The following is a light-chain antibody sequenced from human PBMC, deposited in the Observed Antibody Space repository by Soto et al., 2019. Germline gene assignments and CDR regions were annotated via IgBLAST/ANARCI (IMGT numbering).Light chain of an antibody. CDR2: DAS. J-gene: IGKJ5*01. Sequence: EIVLTQSPATLSLSPGERATLSCRASQSVSSYLAWYQRKPGQAPRLLIYDASNRATGIPARFSGSGSGTDFTLTISSLEPEDFAVYYCQQRSNWPPYPFGQGTRLEIK. CDR1: QSVSSY. V-gene: IGKV3-11*01. CDR3: QQRSNWPPYP.